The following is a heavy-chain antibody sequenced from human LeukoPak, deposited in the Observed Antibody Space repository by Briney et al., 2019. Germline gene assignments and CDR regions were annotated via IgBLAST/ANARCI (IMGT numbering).Heavy chain of an antibody. V-gene: IGHV1-2*02. D-gene: IGHD3-22*01. CDR1: GYTFTGYY. J-gene: IGHJ4*02. CDR3: ASIFRHYDSSGLIPSEDYFDY. Sequence: ASVKVSCKASGYTFTGYYMHWVRQAPGQGLEWMGWINPNSGGTNYAQKFQGRVTMTRDTSISTAYMELSRLRSDDTAVYYCASIFRHYDSSGLIPSEDYFDYWGQGTLVTVSS. CDR2: INPNSGGT.